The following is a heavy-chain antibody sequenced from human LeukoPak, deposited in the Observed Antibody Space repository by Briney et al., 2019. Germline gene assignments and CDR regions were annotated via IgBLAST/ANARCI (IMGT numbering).Heavy chain of an antibody. CDR1: GFTFSSYG. CDR2: ISYDGSNK. Sequence: GGSLRLSCAASGFTFSSYGMHWVRQAPGKGLEWVAVISYDGSNKYYADSVKGRFTISRDNSKNTLYLQMNSLRAEDTAVYYCAKAQYYYDSSAPCDYWGQVTLVTVSS. J-gene: IGHJ4*02. D-gene: IGHD3-22*01. V-gene: IGHV3-30*18. CDR3: AKAQYYYDSSAPCDY.